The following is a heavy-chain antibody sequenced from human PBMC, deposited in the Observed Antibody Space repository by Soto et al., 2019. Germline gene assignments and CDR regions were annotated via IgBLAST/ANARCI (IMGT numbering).Heavy chain of an antibody. V-gene: IGHV3-21*01. CDR3: ASMITFGGVIVPFDY. J-gene: IGHJ4*02. Sequence: AGGSLRLSCAASGFTFSSYSMNWVRQAPGKGLEWVSSISSSSSYIYYADSVKGRFTISRDNAKNSLYLQMNSLRAEDTAVYYCASMITFGGVIVPFDYWGQGTLVTVSS. CDR2: ISSSSSYI. D-gene: IGHD3-16*02. CDR1: GFTFSSYS.